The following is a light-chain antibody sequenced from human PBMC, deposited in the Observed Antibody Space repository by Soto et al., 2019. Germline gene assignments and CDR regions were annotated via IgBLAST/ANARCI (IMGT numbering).Light chain of an antibody. CDR1: SSDVGGYNF. J-gene: IGLJ2*01. Sequence: QSALTQPRSVSGSPGQSVTISCTGTSSDVGGYNFVSWYQQHPGKAPKLILYDVSKRPSGVPDRFSGSKAGNTASLTISGLQAEDEADYYCCSYAGSYTLKIFGGGTKLTVL. CDR3: CSYAGSYTLKI. CDR2: DVS. V-gene: IGLV2-11*01.